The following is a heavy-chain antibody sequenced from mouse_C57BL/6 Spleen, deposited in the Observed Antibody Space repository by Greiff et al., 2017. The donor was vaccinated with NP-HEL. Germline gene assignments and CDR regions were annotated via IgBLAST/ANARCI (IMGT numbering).Heavy chain of an antibody. CDR1: GYTFTSYW. D-gene: IGHD2-4*01. CDR3: ARELWDYDWFAY. CDR2: INPSNGGT. J-gene: IGHJ3*01. Sequence: QVQLQQPGTDLVKPGASVKLSCKASGYTFTSYWMHWVKQRPGQGLEWIGNINPSNGGTNYNEKFKSKATLTVDKSSSTAYMQLSSLTSEDSAVYYCARELWDYDWFAYWGQGTLVTVSA. V-gene: IGHV1-53*01.